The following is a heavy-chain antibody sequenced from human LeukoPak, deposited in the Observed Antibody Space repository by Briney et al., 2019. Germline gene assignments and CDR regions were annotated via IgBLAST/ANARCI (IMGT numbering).Heavy chain of an antibody. J-gene: IGHJ4*02. V-gene: IGHV4-34*01. CDR1: GGSFSGYY. Sequence: SETLSLTCAVYGGSFSGYYWSWIRQPPGKGLEWIGEINHSGSTNYNPSLKSRVTISVDTSKNQFSLKLSSVTAADTAVYYCARIGASGWYQPIDYWGQGTLVTVSS. CDR2: INHSGST. CDR3: ARIGASGWYQPIDY. D-gene: IGHD6-19*01.